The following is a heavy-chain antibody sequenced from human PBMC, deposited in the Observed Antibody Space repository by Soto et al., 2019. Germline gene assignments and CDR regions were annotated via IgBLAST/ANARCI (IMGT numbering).Heavy chain of an antibody. CDR1: GFTLSDHY. CDR2: TRNKANSYNT. Sequence: EVQLVESGGGLVQPGGSLRLSCAASGFTLSDHYMDWVRQAPGKGLEWVGRTRNKANSYNTEYAASVKGRFTISRDDSKTSLYQKRNSLKPGDTAMYYCARGGGRGWGGDYGAKGPLVPLSS. V-gene: IGHV3-72*01. D-gene: IGHD6-19*01. J-gene: IGHJ4*02. CDR3: ARGGGRGWGGDY.